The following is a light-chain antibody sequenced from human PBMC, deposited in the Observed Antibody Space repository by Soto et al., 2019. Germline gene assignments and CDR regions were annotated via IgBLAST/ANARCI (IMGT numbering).Light chain of an antibody. CDR2: AAS. CDR1: QGISNF. J-gene: IGKJ5*01. Sequence: DIQMTQSPSSLSASVGDRVTITCRASQGISNFLAWYQQKPGKVPKLLISAASTLQSGVPSRFSGSGSGTDFSLTITSLPPEDVATYYCQKYSSVITFGQGTRLEI. CDR3: QKYSSVIT. V-gene: IGKV1-27*01.